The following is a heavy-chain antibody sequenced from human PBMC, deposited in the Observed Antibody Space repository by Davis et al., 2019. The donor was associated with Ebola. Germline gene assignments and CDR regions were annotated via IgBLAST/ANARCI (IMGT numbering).Heavy chain of an antibody. D-gene: IGHD2-2*02. J-gene: IGHJ6*02. CDR1: GFTFSNAW. CDR3: TTQGYCSSTSCYTDYYYYGMDV. Sequence: GGSLRLSCAASGFTFSNAWMNWVRQAPGKGLEWVGRIKSKTDGGTTDYAAPVKGRFTISRDDSKNTLYLQMNSLKTEDTAVYYCTTQGYCSSTSCYTDYYYYGMDVWGQGTTVTVSS. CDR2: IKSKTDGGTT. V-gene: IGHV3-15*07.